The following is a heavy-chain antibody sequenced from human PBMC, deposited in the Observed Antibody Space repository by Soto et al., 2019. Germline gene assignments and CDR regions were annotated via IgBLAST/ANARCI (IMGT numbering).Heavy chain of an antibody. V-gene: IGHV4-39*01. CDR3: ARNTRATMSDYYYCMDV. Sequence: QLQESGPGLVKPSETLSLTCTVSVGSISTTTYFWAWIRQPPGKGLEWIGSIYHSGSTSYNPSLNSRVTISVDTAKNQFSLRLTSVTAADTAVYFCARNTRATMSDYYYCMDVWGKGTTVTVSS. J-gene: IGHJ6*03. D-gene: IGHD5-12*01. CDR1: VGSISTTTYF. CDR2: IYHSGST.